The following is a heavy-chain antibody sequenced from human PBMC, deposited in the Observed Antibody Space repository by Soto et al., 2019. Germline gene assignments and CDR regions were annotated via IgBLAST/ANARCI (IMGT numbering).Heavy chain of an antibody. J-gene: IGHJ6*03. Sequence: QVQLQESGPGLAKPSQTLSLTCTVSGGSISSGGYYWSWIRQHPGKGLEWIGYIYYSGSTYYNPSLKSRVTISVDTSKNQFSLKLSSVTAADTAVYYCARIRFLEWLIDYYYYYMDVWGKGTTVTVSS. V-gene: IGHV4-31*03. CDR2: IYYSGST. CDR1: GGSISSGGYY. CDR3: ARIRFLEWLIDYYYYYMDV. D-gene: IGHD3-3*01.